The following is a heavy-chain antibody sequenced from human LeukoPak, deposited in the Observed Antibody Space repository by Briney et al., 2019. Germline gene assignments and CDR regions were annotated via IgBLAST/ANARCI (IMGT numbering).Heavy chain of an antibody. CDR3: ARGIMTPYYMDV. CDR2: ISSSSSYI. Sequence: GGSLRLSCAGSGFTFSSYSMNWVRQAPGKGLEWVPFISSSSSYIYYADSVKGRFTISRDNAKNSLNLQMNSLRAEDTAVYYCARGIMTPYYMDVWGKGTTVTVSS. V-gene: IGHV3-21*01. CDR1: GFTFSSYS. D-gene: IGHD3-16*01. J-gene: IGHJ6*03.